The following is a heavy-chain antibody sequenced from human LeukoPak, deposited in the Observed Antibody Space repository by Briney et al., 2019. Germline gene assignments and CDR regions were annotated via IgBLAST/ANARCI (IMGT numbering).Heavy chain of an antibody. J-gene: IGHJ4*02. D-gene: IGHD7-27*01. CDR2: MSPNSGNT. CDR3: VRTPPNWGADY. Sequence: GASVKVSCKASGYTFTSYDINWVRQATGQGLEWMGCMSPNSGNTGYAQEFQGRVTMTRSTYISTAYMELSSLRSEDTAVYYCVRTPPNWGADYWGQGTLVTVSS. CDR1: GYTFTSYD. V-gene: IGHV1-8*01.